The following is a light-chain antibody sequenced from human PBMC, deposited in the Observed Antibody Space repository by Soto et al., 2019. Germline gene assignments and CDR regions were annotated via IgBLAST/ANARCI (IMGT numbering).Light chain of an antibody. CDR1: QTISRH. CDR3: QQRIWPRIT. CDR2: DIS. V-gene: IGKV3-11*01. J-gene: IGKJ2*01. Sequence: EIVLTQSPATLSLSPGETATLSCRASQTISRHLAWYQRKPGQAPRLLIYDISYRETGVPARFSGSGSGTDFTLTISSLEPEDSAVYYCQQRIWPRITFGQGTRLEIK.